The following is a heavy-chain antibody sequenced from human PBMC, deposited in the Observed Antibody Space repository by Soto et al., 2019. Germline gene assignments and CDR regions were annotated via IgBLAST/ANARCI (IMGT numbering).Heavy chain of an antibody. CDR3: ARRARPDFYYMDV. Sequence: PGGSLRLSCEASGFTLSGYAMDWVRQAPWKGLEYVSGISSNGVGTYYANSVQGRFTISRDNSKNTVYLQMGSLRPEDMAVYYCARRARPDFYYMDVWGKGTTVTVSS. V-gene: IGHV3-64*01. CDR2: ISSNGVGT. D-gene: IGHD6-6*01. CDR1: GFTLSGYA. J-gene: IGHJ6*03.